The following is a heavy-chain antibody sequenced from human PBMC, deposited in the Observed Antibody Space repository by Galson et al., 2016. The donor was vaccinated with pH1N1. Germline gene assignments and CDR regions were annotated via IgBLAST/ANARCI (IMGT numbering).Heavy chain of an antibody. Sequence: SVKVSCKASGGSFAKYAVSWVRQAPGQGLEWMGRIIPIYGTANYAQKFQGRVTITADEYTTTVYMELNSLISGDTAIYYCARPGRTETTKEGVAWGYGMDLWGQGTTVTVSS. J-gene: IGHJ6*02. CDR2: IIPIYGTA. D-gene: IGHD1-1*01. CDR1: GGSFAKYA. CDR3: ARPGRTETTKEGVAWGYGMDL. V-gene: IGHV1-69*13.